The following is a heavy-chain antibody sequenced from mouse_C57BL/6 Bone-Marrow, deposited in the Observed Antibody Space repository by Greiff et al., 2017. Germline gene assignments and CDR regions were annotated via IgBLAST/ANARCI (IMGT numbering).Heavy chain of an antibody. J-gene: IGHJ2*01. CDR1: GYAFSSSW. Sequence: VQRVESGPELVKPGASVKISCKASGYAFSSSWMNWVKQRPGKGLEWIGRIYPGDGDTNYNGKFKGKATLTADKSSSTAYMQLSSLTSEDSAVYFCARFFAGSSFDYWGQGTTLTVSS. CDR2: IYPGDGDT. CDR3: ARFFAGSSFDY. V-gene: IGHV1-82*01.